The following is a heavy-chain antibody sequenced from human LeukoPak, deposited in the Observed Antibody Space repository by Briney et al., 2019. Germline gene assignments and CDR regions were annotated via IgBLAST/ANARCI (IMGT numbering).Heavy chain of an antibody. Sequence: GSLGLSCAASGFTFSSYELNWVRKAQGKGLEWVSYISTSGSTIYYADSVKGRFTISRDNAKNSLYLQMNSLRAEDTAVYYCARGTGYCLDPWGQGTLVTVSS. D-gene: IGHD2-2*03. V-gene: IGHV3-48*03. J-gene: IGHJ5*02. CDR1: GFTFSSYE. CDR3: ARGTGYCLDP. CDR2: ISTSGSTI.